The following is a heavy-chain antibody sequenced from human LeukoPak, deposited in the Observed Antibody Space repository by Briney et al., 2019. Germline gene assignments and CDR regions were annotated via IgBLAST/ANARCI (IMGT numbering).Heavy chain of an antibody. J-gene: IGHJ6*03. CDR3: ARGHEPYYYMDV. CDR2: ISAYNGNT. V-gene: IGHV1-18*01. CDR1: GYTFTSYG. D-gene: IGHD1-14*01. Sequence: ASVKVSCKASGYTFTSYGISWVRQAPGQGLEWMGWISAYNGNTNYAQKLQGRVTMTTDTSTSTTYMDLRSLRSDDTAVYYCARGHEPYYYMDVWGKGTTVTVSS.